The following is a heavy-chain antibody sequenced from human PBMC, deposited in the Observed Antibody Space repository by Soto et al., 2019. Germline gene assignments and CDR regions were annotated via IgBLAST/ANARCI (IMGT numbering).Heavy chain of an antibody. CDR2: INYSGST. J-gene: IGHJ6*02. CDR1: GGSISHYY. CDR3: ARSKWLAGGAFMDV. Sequence: QVQLQESGPGLVKPSETLSLTCVVSGGSISHYYWSWIRQPPGRGLEWIGYINYSGSTTYSPSLKSRFTISIDTAKTQFSLKVTSVTAADTAVYYCARSKWLAGGAFMDVWGQGTTVTVSS. V-gene: IGHV4-59*01. D-gene: IGHD6-19*01.